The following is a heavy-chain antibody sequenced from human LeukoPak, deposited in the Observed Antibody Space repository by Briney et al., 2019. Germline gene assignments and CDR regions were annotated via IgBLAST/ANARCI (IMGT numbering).Heavy chain of an antibody. Sequence: GGSLRLSCAASGFTFSSYSMNWVRQAPGKGLEWVSSISSSSSYIYYADSVKGRFTISRDNAKNSLYLQMNSLRAEDTAVYYCARDRGIVATGGMDVWGQGTTVTVSS. J-gene: IGHJ6*02. CDR1: GFTFSSYS. D-gene: IGHD5-12*01. V-gene: IGHV3-21*01. CDR2: ISSSSSYI. CDR3: ARDRGIVATGGMDV.